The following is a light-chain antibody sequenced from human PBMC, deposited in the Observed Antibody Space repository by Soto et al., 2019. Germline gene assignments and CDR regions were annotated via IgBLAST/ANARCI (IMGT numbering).Light chain of an antibody. V-gene: IGLV1-40*01. CDR2: GIR. Sequence: QSVLTQPPSVSGAPGQRVTISCTGNNSNLGAGYDVHWYQQLPGAAPKLVVFGIRNRPSGVPERFSGSKSGTSASLAITGLQAEDEADYYCQAYDYSLTAFVFGGGTKLTVL. CDR3: QAYDYSLTAFV. J-gene: IGLJ3*02. CDR1: NSNLGAGYD.